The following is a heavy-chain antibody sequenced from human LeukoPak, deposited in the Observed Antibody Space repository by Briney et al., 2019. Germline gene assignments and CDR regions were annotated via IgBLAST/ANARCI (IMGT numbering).Heavy chain of an antibody. CDR2: IYSGGST. D-gene: IGHD5-12*01. J-gene: IGHJ4*02. CDR1: GFTVSSNY. CDR3: ARGYRASGYAFVDYFDY. Sequence: GGSLRLSCAASGFTVSSNYMSWVRQAPGKGLEWVSVIYSGGSTYYADSVEGRFTISRDNSKNTLYLQMNSLRAEDTAVYYCARGYRASGYAFVDYFDYWGQGTLVTVSS. V-gene: IGHV3-53*01.